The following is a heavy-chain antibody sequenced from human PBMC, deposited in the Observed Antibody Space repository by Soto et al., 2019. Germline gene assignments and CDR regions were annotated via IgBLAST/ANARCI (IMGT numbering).Heavy chain of an antibody. CDR1: GFSFSTHV. Sequence: GGSLRLSCAASGFSFSTHVMHWVRQAPGKGLEWVAFISDDGSNIYYGDSVKGRFTISRDNSKNTLYLQMNSLRVEDTAVYYCARQGRDFWSGRNLFDYWGQGTQVTVSS. CDR2: ISDDGSNI. CDR3: ARQGRDFWSGRNLFDY. V-gene: IGHV3-30*03. D-gene: IGHD3-3*01. J-gene: IGHJ4*02.